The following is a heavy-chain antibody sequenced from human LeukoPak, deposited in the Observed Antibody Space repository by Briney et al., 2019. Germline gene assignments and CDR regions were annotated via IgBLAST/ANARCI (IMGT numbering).Heavy chain of an antibody. D-gene: IGHD5-24*01. CDR2: INHSGST. Sequence: SETLSLTCAVYGGSFSGYYWSWIRQPPGKGLEWIGEINHSGSTNYNPSLKSRVTISVDTSKNQFSLKLSSVTAADTAVYYCARAPGRLQPFDYWGQGTLVTVSP. CDR1: GGSFSGYY. CDR3: ARAPGRLQPFDY. V-gene: IGHV4-34*01. J-gene: IGHJ4*02.